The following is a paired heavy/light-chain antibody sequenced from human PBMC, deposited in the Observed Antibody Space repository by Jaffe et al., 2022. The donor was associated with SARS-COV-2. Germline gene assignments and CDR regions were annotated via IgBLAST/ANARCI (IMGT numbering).Light chain of an antibody. J-gene: IGLJ3*02. Sequence: QSVLTQAPSASGTPGQRVTISCSGSSSNIGINYVYWYQHLPGTAPKLLIYRNNQRPSAVPDRFSGSKSGTSASLAISGLRSEDEADYYCAAWDDGLTGWVFGGGTKLTVL. CDR1: SSNIGINY. CDR2: RNN. V-gene: IGLV1-47*01. CDR3: AAWDDGLTGWV.
Heavy chain of an antibody. D-gene: IGHD2-21*02. CDR2: IYYSGTT. J-gene: IGHJ4*02. Sequence: QLQLQESGPGLVKPSETLSLTCTVSGGSITTSTYYWGWIRQPPGKGLEWIGSIYYSGTTYYNPSLKSRVTISVHTSKIQFSLKMSSVTAADTAVYYCATQDAFYGADSSDSWGQGTLVIVSS. CDR1: GGSITTSTYY. CDR3: ATQDAFYGADSSDS. V-gene: IGHV4-39*01.